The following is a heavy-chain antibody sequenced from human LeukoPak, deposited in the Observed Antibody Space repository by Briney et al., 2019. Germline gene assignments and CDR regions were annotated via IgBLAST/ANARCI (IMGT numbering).Heavy chain of an antibody. Sequence: PGGSLRLSCAASGFTFSSSAMSWVRQAPGKGLEWVSGISGSGGGTYYADSVKGRFIISRDNSKNTLYLQMNSLRAEDTAVYYCAELGITMIGGVWGKGTTVTISS. J-gene: IGHJ6*04. CDR2: ISGSGGGT. D-gene: IGHD3-10*02. CDR3: AELGITMIGGV. V-gene: IGHV3-23*01. CDR1: GFTFSSSA.